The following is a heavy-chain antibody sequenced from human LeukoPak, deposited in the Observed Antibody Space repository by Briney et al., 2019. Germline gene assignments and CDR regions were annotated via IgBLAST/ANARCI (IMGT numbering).Heavy chain of an antibody. CDR3: ARDNGIQLWFGGPPL. Sequence: GSLRLSCAASGFTFSSYSMNWVRQAPGKGLEWVSSISSSSSYIYYADSVKGRFTISRDNAKNSLYLQMNSLRAEDTAVYYCARDNGIQLWFGGPPLWGQGTLVAVSS. CDR1: GFTFSSYS. V-gene: IGHV3-21*01. J-gene: IGHJ4*02. CDR2: ISSSSSYI. D-gene: IGHD5-18*01.